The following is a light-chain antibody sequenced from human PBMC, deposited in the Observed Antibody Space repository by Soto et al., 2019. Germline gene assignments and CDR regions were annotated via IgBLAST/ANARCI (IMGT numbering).Light chain of an antibody. CDR1: QGISTN. Sequence: ELVMTQSPSTLSVSPGYGSTLSFIASQGISTNLAWYQQKPGQAPRLLIYGASTRAAGIPARFRGTRSGTEFTLTISSLLSEDFAVYYCQQYDNWPPITFGQGTRLEI. V-gene: IGKV3-15*01. CDR2: GAS. J-gene: IGKJ5*01. CDR3: QQYDNWPPIT.